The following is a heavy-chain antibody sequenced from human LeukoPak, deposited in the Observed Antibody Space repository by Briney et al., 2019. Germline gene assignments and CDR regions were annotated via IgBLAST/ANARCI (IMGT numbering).Heavy chain of an antibody. D-gene: IGHD6-13*01. V-gene: IGHV3-7*01. CDR1: GFTFSDYY. J-gene: IGHJ6*03. Sequence: GGSLRLSCAASGFTFSDYYMSWIRQAPGKGLEWVANIKQDGSEKYYVDSVKGRFTISRDNARSSLYLQMNSLRAEDTAVYYCARDRVTTSSWPRVEYYYMDVWGKGTTVTISS. CDR2: IKQDGSEK. CDR3: ARDRVTTSSWPRVEYYYMDV.